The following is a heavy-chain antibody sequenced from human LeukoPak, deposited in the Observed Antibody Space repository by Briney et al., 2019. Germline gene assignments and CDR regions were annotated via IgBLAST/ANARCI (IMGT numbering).Heavy chain of an antibody. D-gene: IGHD1-1*01. J-gene: IGHJ5*02. V-gene: IGHV1-18*01. CDR3: AGTTARYNWFDP. CDR2: ISAYSGNT. Sequence: ASVKVSCKASGYTFTSYGISWVRQAPGQGLEWMGWISAYSGNTNYAQKLQGRVTMTTDTSTSTAYMELRSLRSDDTAVYYCAGTTARYNWFDPWGQGTLVTVSS. CDR1: GYTFTSYG.